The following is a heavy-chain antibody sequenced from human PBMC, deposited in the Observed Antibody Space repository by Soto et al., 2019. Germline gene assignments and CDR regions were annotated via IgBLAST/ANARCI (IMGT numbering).Heavy chain of an antibody. J-gene: IGHJ6*02. Sequence: KTGGSLRLSCAASGFTFSSYSMNWVRQAPGKGLEWVSSISSSSSYIYYADSVKGRFTISRDNAKNSLYLQMNSLRAEDTAVYYCASGYCSGGSCYFFGSLDYYYGMDVWGQGTTVTVSS. CDR1: GFTFSSYS. V-gene: IGHV3-21*01. CDR2: ISSSSSYI. D-gene: IGHD2-15*01. CDR3: ASGYCSGGSCYFFGSLDYYYGMDV.